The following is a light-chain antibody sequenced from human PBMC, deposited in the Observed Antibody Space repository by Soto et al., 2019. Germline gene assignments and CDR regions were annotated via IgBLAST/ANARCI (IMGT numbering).Light chain of an antibody. CDR3: QQLNSYYIFT. Sequence: DIQLTQSPSFLSASVGDRVTITCRASQDISSYLAWYQQKPGKAPKLLIYAASSLQSGVPSRFRGSGSGTEFTLTICNLQPEDFATYYCQQLNSYYIFTFGPGTKVDIK. J-gene: IGKJ3*01. CDR1: QDISSY. CDR2: AAS. V-gene: IGKV1-9*01.